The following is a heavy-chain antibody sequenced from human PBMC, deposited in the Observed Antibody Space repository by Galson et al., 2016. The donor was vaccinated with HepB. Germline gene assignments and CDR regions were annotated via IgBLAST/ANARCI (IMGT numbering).Heavy chain of an antibody. CDR2: VSHSSTYV. Sequence: LRLSCAASGFTFDNYTMNWLRQAPGKGLEWVSSVSHSSTYVYYADSVEGRFTVSRDNAKNSLYLEMNSLRVEHTAVFYCARSLGWYFDVWGRGTLVTVSS. V-gene: IGHV3-21*01. D-gene: IGHD6-6*01. CDR3: ARSLGWYFDV. CDR1: GFTFDNYT. J-gene: IGHJ2*01.